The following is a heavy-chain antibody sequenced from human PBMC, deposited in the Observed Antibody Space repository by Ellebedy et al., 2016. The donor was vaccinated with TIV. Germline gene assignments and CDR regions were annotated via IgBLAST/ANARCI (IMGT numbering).Heavy chain of an antibody. D-gene: IGHD6-6*01. Sequence: ASVKVSXXASGYTFTGYYMHWVRQAPGQGLEWMGWISPNSGVTNYAQKFQGGVTMTRDTSISTAYMELSRLTSDDTAVYYCAREHSSSSGRVFDYWGQGTLVTVSS. CDR2: ISPNSGVT. CDR1: GYTFTGYY. J-gene: IGHJ4*02. V-gene: IGHV1-2*02. CDR3: AREHSSSSGRVFDY.